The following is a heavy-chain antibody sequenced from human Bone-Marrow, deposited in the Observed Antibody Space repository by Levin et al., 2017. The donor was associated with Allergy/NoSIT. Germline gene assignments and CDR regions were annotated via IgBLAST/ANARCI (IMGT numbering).Heavy chain of an antibody. CDR3: ARAHRIKPPPGWHTYYYYGMDV. D-gene: IGHD1-14*01. V-gene: IGHV4-34*01. J-gene: IGHJ6*02. Sequence: SETLSLTCAVYGGSFSGYYWSWIRQPPGKGLEWIGEINHSGSTNYNPSLKSRVTISVDTSKNQFSLKLSSVTAADTAVYYWARAHRIKPPPGWHTYYYYGMDVWGQGTTVTVSS. CDR1: GGSFSGYY. CDR2: INHSGST.